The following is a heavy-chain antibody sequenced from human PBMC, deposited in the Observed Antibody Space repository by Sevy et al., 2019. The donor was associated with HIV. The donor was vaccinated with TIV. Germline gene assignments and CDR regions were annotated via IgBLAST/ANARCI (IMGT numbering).Heavy chain of an antibody. CDR1: GYTLTEFS. V-gene: IGHV1-24*01. Sequence: ASVKVSCQVSGYTLTEFSMHWVRQTPGKGLEWMATFDPEDGETVYAQKFQGRVTMAEDTSTDTAYMELSSLGSEDTAVYYCARDCSSTSCLWGLDVWGQGTTVTVSS. CDR3: ARDCSSTSCLWGLDV. CDR2: FDPEDGET. J-gene: IGHJ6*02. D-gene: IGHD2-2*01.